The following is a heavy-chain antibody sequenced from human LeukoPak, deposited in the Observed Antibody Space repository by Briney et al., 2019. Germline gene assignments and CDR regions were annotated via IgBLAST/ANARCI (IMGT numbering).Heavy chain of an antibody. CDR3: AKGTIMTTVTTDYMDV. Sequence: PGRSLRLSCAASGFTFDDYAMHWVRQAPGKGLEWVSGISCNSGSIGYADSVKGRFTISRDNAKNSLYLQMNSLRAEDTALYYCAKGTIMTTVTTDYMDVWGKGTTVTVSS. J-gene: IGHJ6*03. CDR2: ISCNSGSI. D-gene: IGHD4-11*01. V-gene: IGHV3-9*01. CDR1: GFTFDDYA.